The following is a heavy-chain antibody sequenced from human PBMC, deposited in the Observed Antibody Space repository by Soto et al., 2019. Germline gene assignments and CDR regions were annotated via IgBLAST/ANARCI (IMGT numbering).Heavy chain of an antibody. CDR3: ARAPPTRPTIFVSRVIWLDP. J-gene: IGHJ5*02. CDR2: MNPNSGNT. D-gene: IGHD3-3*01. CDR1: GYTFTSYD. V-gene: IGHV1-8*01. Sequence: QVQLVQSGAEVKKPGASVKVSCKASGYTFTSYDINWVRQATGQGLEWMGWMNPNSGNTGYAQKFQGRVTMTRNTSISTAYMELSSLRSEDTAVYYCARAPPTRPTIFVSRVIWLDPWGQGTLVTVSS.